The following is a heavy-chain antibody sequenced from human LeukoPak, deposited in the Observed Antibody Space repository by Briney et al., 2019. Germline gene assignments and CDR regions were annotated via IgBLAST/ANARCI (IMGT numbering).Heavy chain of an antibody. V-gene: IGHV3-7*01. CDR2: INPDGSKK. J-gene: IGHJ4*02. CDR3: ARDQFGRTDY. Sequence: GGSLRLSCAASGFTFSTSWMSWVRQAPGKGLEWVSNINPDGSKKYYVDAVKGRSTFSSDNAKNSHYQKMNRLRADATVFYCCARDQFGRTDYGGEGTLVTVSS. CDR1: GFTFSTSW. D-gene: IGHD3-16*01.